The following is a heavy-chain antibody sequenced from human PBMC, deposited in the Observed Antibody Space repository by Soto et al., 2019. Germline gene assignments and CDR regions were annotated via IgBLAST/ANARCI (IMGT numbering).Heavy chain of an antibody. Sequence: EVQLVESGGGLVKPGGSLRLSCAASGFTFSSYTMKWVRQAPGKGLEWVASISSSYYRKYADSVKGRFTIYRDNAKNSLYLQMNSLRAEDTAVYYCARGDVVVLTATSNFDYWGQGTLVTVSS. CDR1: GFTFSSYT. J-gene: IGHJ4*02. D-gene: IGHD2-21*02. CDR2: ISSSYYR. CDR3: ARGDVVVLTATSNFDY. V-gene: IGHV3-21*01.